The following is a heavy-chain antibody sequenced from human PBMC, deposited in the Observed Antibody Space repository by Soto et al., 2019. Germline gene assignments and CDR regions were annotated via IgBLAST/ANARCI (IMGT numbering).Heavy chain of an antibody. Sequence: QVQLVQSGAEVKKPGASVKVSCKASGYTFTSSDINWGRQATGQGLEWMGWVNPNSVNTGYAQKFQGRVTMTRNTALGTDYIELSSLRSEDTAVYVCAGSTNGSGDRHWGQGPRVTVPS. J-gene: IGHJ4*02. CDR3: AGSTNGSGDRH. CDR2: VNPNSVNT. V-gene: IGHV1-8*01. CDR1: GYTFTSSD. D-gene: IGHD2-8*01.